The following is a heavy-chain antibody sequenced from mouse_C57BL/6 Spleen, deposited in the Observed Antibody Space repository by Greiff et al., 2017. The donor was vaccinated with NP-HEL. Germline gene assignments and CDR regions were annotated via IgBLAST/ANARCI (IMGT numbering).Heavy chain of an antibody. J-gene: IGHJ3*01. Sequence: VQLQQSGPELVKPGASVKISCKASGYSFTGYYMNWVKQSPEKSLEWIGEINPSTGGTTYNQKFKAKATLTVDKSSSTAYMQLKSLTSEDSAVYYCARGDEFAYWGQGTLVTVSA. V-gene: IGHV1-42*01. CDR2: INPSTGGT. CDR3: ARGDEFAY. CDR1: GYSFTGYY.